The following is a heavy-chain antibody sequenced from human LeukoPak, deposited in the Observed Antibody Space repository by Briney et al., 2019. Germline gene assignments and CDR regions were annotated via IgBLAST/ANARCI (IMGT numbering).Heavy chain of an antibody. CDR2: INPSGGIT. Sequence: ASVKVSCKASGYTFTSYYMHWVRQAPGQGLEWLGIINPSGGITTYAQKFQGRVTVTMDTSTTTAYMELRSLRSDDTALYYCASGGALAGTIGDYWGQGTLVTVSS. J-gene: IGHJ4*02. D-gene: IGHD6-19*01. CDR1: GYTFTSYY. V-gene: IGHV1-46*01. CDR3: ASGGALAGTIGDY.